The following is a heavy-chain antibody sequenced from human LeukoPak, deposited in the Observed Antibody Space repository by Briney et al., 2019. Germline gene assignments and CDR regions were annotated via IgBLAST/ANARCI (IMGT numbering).Heavy chain of an antibody. D-gene: IGHD6-19*01. J-gene: IGHJ5*02. CDR3: VRIPNSAGFPNWFDP. CDR2: IWYDGSNK. Sequence: GRSLRLSCAASGFTFSSYGMHWVRQAPGKGLEWVAVIWYDGSNKYYADSVKGRFTISRDNSKNTLYLQMNSLRAEDTAVYYCVRIPNSAGFPNWFDPWGQGTLVTVSS. V-gene: IGHV3-33*01. CDR1: GFTFSSYG.